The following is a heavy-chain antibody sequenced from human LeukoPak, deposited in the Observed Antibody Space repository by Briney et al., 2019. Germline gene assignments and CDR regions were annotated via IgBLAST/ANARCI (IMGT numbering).Heavy chain of an antibody. D-gene: IGHD3-3*01. J-gene: IGHJ6*02. Sequence: ASVKVSCKASGGTFSSYAISWVRQAPGQGLEWMGGIIPIFGTANYPQEFQGRVTITADESTSTAYMELSSLRSEDTAVYYCARVKRRYYDFWSGGYGMDVWGQGTTVTVSS. CDR3: ARVKRRYYDFWSGGYGMDV. V-gene: IGHV1-69*01. CDR2: IIPIFGTA. CDR1: GGTFSSYA.